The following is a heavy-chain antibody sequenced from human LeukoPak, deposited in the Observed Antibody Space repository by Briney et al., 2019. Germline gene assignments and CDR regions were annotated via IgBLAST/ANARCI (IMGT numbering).Heavy chain of an antibody. V-gene: IGHV3-73*01. CDR3: TRDRGTYNWFDP. Sequence: PGGPLRLSCVAPGFPSTCSAVHWVRQSSGKGLEWVGHIDKKDNLYATAYAESVKGRFTISRDDSKDTAFLHMDSLKTEDTALYYCTRDRGTYNWFDPWGQGTLVTVSS. J-gene: IGHJ5*02. CDR1: GFPSTCSA. D-gene: IGHD2-15*01. CDR2: IDKKDNLYAT.